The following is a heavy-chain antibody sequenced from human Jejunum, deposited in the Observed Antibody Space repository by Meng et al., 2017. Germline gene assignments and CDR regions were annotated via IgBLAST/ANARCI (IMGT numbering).Heavy chain of an antibody. D-gene: IGHD6-13*01. Sequence: VRVVGYGGDSGRPGGSLRLPCGVAGFTFSSYWMFWVGQAPGKGLVWVSRINSDGTTTSYADSVKGRFTISRDNAKNTLYLQMNSLRPEDTAVYHCATLRSGAGDYWGQGTLVTVSS. V-gene: IGHV3-74*01. CDR1: GFTFSSYW. J-gene: IGHJ4*02. CDR3: ATLRSGAGDY. CDR2: INSDGTTT.